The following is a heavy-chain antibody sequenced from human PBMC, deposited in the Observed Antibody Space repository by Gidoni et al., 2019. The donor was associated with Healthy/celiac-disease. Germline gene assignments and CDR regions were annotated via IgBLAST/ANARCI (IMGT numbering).Heavy chain of an antibody. Sequence: QVQLQESGPGLVKPSETLSLTCTVSGGSISSYYWSWIRQPPGKGLGWIGYIYYSGSTNYNPSLKSRVTISVDTSKNQFSLKLSSVTAADTAVYYCARGAAATLDYWGQGTLVTVSS. D-gene: IGHD2-15*01. CDR3: ARGAAATLDY. J-gene: IGHJ4*02. CDR2: IYYSGST. CDR1: GGSISSYY. V-gene: IGHV4-59*01.